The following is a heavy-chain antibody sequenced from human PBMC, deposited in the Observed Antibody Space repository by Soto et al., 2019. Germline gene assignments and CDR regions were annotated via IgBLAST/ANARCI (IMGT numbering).Heavy chain of an antibody. Sequence: QVQLVQSGDAVKNPGASVKVSCKASGYTFTRYGIAWARQAPGQGLEWMGWINTYNGNTNYAQNVQGRVTLTTDTSTSTAYMELRSLRSIDTGIYYCAMVDVYVTPSPQDVWGQGTTVIVS. D-gene: IGHD3-16*01. V-gene: IGHV1-18*01. CDR2: INTYNGNT. J-gene: IGHJ6*02. CDR3: AMVDVYVTPSPQDV. CDR1: GYTFTRYG.